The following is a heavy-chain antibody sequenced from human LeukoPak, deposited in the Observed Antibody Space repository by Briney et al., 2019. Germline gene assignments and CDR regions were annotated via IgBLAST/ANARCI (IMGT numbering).Heavy chain of an antibody. V-gene: IGHV3-48*03. Sequence: PGGSLRLSCAASGFTFSNYEMNWVRQAPGKGLEWVSYISSSGSTIYYADSVKGRFTISRDNAKNSLYLQMNSLRAEDTAVYYCARGRALLWTDVPWHYWGQGTLVTVSS. CDR1: GFTFSNYE. CDR2: ISSSGSTI. CDR3: ARGRALLWTDVPWHY. J-gene: IGHJ4*02. D-gene: IGHD2/OR15-2a*01.